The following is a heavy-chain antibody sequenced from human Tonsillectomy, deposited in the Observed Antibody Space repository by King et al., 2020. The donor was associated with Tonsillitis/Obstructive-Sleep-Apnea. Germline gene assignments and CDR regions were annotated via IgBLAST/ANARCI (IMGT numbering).Heavy chain of an antibody. V-gene: IGHV1-18*01. Sequence: QLVQSGAEVKKPGASVKVSCKASGYTFTSYGISWVRQAPGQGLERMGWISAYNGNTNYAQKLQGRVTMTTETSTSTAYMELRSLRSDDTAVYYCARGRFLEWLLRTDYYYYMDVWGKGTTVTVSS. CDR1: GYTFTSYG. D-gene: IGHD3-3*01. J-gene: IGHJ6*03. CDR3: ARGRFLEWLLRTDYYYYMDV. CDR2: ISAYNGNT.